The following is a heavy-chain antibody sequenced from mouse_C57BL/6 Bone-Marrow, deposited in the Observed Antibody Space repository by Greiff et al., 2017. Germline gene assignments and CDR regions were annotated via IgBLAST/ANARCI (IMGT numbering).Heavy chain of an antibody. V-gene: IGHV1-81*01. CDR3: ARWVTTVVAPFGD. CDR2: SYPRSGNT. CDR1: GYTFTSYG. D-gene: IGHD1-1*01. J-gene: IGHJ2*01. Sequence: VQLQQSGAELARPGASVKLSCKASGYTFTSYGISWVKQRTGQGLEWIGESYPRSGNTYYNEKFKGKATLTADKSSSTAYMELRSLTSEDSAVYFCARWVTTVVAPFGDWGQGTTLTVSS.